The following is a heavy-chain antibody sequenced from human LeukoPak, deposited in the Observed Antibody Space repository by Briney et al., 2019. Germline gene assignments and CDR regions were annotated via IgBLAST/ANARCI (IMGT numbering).Heavy chain of an antibody. Sequence: SETPSLTCAVYGGSFNGYFYSWIRQPPGKGLEWIGEINHCGIFDYNPSLKSRVTISVDTSKKQFSLNLTSATAADTAVYYCAGQTGSTFDIWGQGTMVTVSS. D-gene: IGHD3-9*01. CDR2: INHCGIF. CDR3: AGQTGSTFDI. V-gene: IGHV4-34*01. J-gene: IGHJ3*02. CDR1: GGSFNGYF.